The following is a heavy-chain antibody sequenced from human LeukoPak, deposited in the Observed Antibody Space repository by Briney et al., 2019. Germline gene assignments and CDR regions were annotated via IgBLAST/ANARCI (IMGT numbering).Heavy chain of an antibody. CDR1: GYSFTSYW. J-gene: IGHJ5*02. CDR3: ARGTRITIFGVVTRKENWFDP. CDR2: IYPGDSDT. V-gene: IGHV5-51*01. Sequence: PGESLKISCKGSGYSFTSYWIGWVRQMPGKGLEWMGIIYPGDSDTRYSPSFQGQVTISADKSISTAYLQWSSLKASDTAMYYCARGTRITIFGVVTRKENWFDPWGQGTLVTVSS. D-gene: IGHD3-3*01.